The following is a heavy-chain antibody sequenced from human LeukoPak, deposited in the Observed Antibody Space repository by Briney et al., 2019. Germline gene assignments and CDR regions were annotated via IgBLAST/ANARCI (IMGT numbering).Heavy chain of an antibody. V-gene: IGHV3-48*03. CDR1: GFTFSVYE. CDR3: ARTTIPADYFDY. Sequence: GGPLRLSCAASGFTFSVYERNWVRQAPGKGREGVSYISSSGSTIYYADSVKGRFTISRDNAKNSLYLQMNSLRAEDTAVYYCARTTIPADYFDYWGQGTLVTVSS. D-gene: IGHD5-24*01. J-gene: IGHJ4*02. CDR2: ISSSGSTI.